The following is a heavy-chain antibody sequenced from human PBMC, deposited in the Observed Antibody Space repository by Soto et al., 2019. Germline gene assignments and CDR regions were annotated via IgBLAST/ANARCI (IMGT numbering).Heavy chain of an antibody. CDR1: GYSFTSYW. CDR2: IDPSDSYT. V-gene: IGHV5-10-1*01. J-gene: IGHJ6*02. CDR3: ARQGFDSSGQGRYYYGMDV. D-gene: IGHD6-19*01. Sequence: LNISCKGSGYSFTSYWISWVRQMPEKGLEWMGRIDPSDSYTNYSPSFQGHVTISADKSISTAYLQWSSLKASDTAMYYCARQGFDSSGQGRYYYGMDVWGQGTTVTV.